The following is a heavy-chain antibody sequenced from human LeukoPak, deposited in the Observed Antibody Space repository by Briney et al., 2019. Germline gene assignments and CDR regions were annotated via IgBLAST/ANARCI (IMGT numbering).Heavy chain of an antibody. V-gene: IGHV4-34*01. CDR2: INHSGST. CDR1: GGSFSGYY. Sequence: SETLSLTCAVYGGSFSGYYWSWIRQPPGKGLEWIGEINHSGSTNYNPSLKSRVTISVDTSKNQFSLKLSSVTAAATAVSYWWREAGIWGQGTMVTVSS. CDR3: WREAGI. J-gene: IGHJ3*02.